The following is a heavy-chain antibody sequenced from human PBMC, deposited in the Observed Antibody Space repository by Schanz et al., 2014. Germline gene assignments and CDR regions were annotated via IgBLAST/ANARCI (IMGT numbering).Heavy chain of an antibody. D-gene: IGHD3-22*01. J-gene: IGHJ4*02. CDR2: TSNDGSFT. CDR3: ARVGIEGSSGRKTDY. V-gene: IGHV3-74*01. CDR1: GFTFSDSW. Sequence: EVQLVESGGGLVQPGGSLRLSCAASGFTFSDSWMHWVRQAPGKGLVWVSRTSNDGSFTTFADSVKGRFTISRDNAKNTLYLQMNSLRAEDTAVYYCARVGIEGSSGRKTDYWGQGTLVTVSS.